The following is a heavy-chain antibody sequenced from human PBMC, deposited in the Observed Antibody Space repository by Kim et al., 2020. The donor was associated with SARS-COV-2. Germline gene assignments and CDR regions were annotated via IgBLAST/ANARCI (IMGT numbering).Heavy chain of an antibody. CDR3: ATAIAVAGTTIYYYYGMDV. D-gene: IGHD6-19*01. J-gene: IGHJ6*02. V-gene: IGHV1-24*01. CDR2: FDPEEGET. CDR1: GYTLTELS. Sequence: ASVKVSCKVSGYTLTELSMHWVRQAPGKGLEWMGGFDPEEGETIYAQKFQGRVTMTEDTSTDTAYMELSSLRSEDTAVYYCATAIAVAGTTIYYYYGMDVWGQGTTVTVSS.